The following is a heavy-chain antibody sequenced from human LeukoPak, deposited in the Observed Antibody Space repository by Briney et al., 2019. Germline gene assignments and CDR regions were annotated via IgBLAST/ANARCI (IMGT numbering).Heavy chain of an antibody. CDR1: GGSISSGGYY. CDR3: ARDYGSGDGTDAFDI. J-gene: IGHJ3*02. CDR2: MYYMGST. Sequence: PSETLSLTCTVSGGSISSGGYYWSWIRQHPGKGLGWIGYMYYMGSTYYNPSLKSRVPISVDTSKTQFYLKLSSVTDADTAVYYCARDYGSGDGTDAFDIWGQGTMVTVSS. D-gene: IGHD3-10*01. V-gene: IGHV4-31*03.